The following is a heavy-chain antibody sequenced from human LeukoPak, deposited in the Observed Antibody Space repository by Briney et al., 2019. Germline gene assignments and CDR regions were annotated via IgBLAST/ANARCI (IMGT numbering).Heavy chain of an antibody. CDR2: ISGSGGST. V-gene: IGHV3-23*01. CDR1: GFTFSSYA. CDR3: AKDVPTGYDILTGYSDY. Sequence: PGGSLRLSCAASGFTFSSYAMSWVRQAPGKGLEWVSAISGSGGSTYCADSVKGRFTISRDNSKNTLYLQMNSLRAEDTAVYYCAKDVPTGYDILTGYSDYWGQGTLVTVSS. D-gene: IGHD3-9*01. J-gene: IGHJ4*02.